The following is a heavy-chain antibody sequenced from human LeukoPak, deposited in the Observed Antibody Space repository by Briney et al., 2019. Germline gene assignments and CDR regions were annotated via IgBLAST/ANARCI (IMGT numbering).Heavy chain of an antibody. CDR2: IHTNGNN. CDR1: GASISSHY. CDR3: DRGYFDSRGSSNPFDN. D-gene: IGHD6-19*01. Sequence: SETLSLTCTVSGASISSHYWSWIRQTPGKGLEWIGCIHTNGNNKYSPPLRGRVTMSVETSKNKCTLNMTSVTAADTAADFCDRGYFDSRGSSNPFDNRGQGTLVTVSS. V-gene: IGHV4-4*09. J-gene: IGHJ4*02.